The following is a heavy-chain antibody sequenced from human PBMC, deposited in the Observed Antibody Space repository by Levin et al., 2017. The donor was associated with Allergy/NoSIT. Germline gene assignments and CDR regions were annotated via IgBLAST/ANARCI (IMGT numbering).Heavy chain of an antibody. V-gene: IGHV1-69*13. J-gene: IGHJ6*02. Sequence: ASVKVSCKASGGTFSSYAISWVRQAPGQGLEWMGGIIPIFGTANYAQKFQGRVTITADESTSPAYMELSSLRAEDTAVYYCARDRGPYYYDSSGPRSYYDDGMDVWGQGTTVTVSS. D-gene: IGHD3-22*01. CDR3: ARDRGPYYYDSSGPRSYYDDGMDV. CDR1: GGTFSSYA. CDR2: IIPIFGTA.